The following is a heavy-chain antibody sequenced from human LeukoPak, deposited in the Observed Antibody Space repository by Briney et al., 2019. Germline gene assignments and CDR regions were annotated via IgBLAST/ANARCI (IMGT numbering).Heavy chain of an antibody. Sequence: PSETLSLTCTVSGGSISSYYWSWIRQPPGKGLEWIGYIYYSGSTNYNPSLKSRVTISVDTSKNQFSLKLSSVTAADTAVYYCARMITVVTPVSWFDPWGQGTLVTVSS. D-gene: IGHD3-16*01. CDR3: ARMITVVTPVSWFDP. CDR2: IYYSGST. V-gene: IGHV4-59*08. CDR1: GGSISSYY. J-gene: IGHJ5*02.